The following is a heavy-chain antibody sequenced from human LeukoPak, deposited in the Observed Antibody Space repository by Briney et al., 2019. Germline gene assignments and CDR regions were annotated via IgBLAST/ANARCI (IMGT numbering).Heavy chain of an antibody. V-gene: IGHV3-23*01. J-gene: IGHJ4*02. CDR1: GFTFTSHS. Sequence: GGSLRLSCAASGFTFTSHSMNWVRQAPGKGLEWVSTISGGGGSTYYADSVKGRFTISRDNSKDTLYLQVNSLRAEDTAVYYCAKGGKWDVTPFDYWGQGTLVTVSS. CDR2: ISGGGGST. D-gene: IGHD1-26*01. CDR3: AKGGKWDVTPFDY.